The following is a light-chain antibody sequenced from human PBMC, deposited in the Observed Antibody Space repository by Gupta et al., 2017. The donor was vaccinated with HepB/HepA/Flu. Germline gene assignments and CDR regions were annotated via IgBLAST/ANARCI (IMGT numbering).Light chain of an antibody. V-gene: IGKV3-11*01. CDR1: QSVTNY. CDR2: DAT. Sequence: IVLTQSLATLSLSPGTIATLSCRASQSVTNYLACYQQKPGEAPRLLIYDATNRASGIPARFSGRGSGTYFTLTISSLEPEDFAVYYCQQRYNYLTVGGGTKVEIK. CDR3: QQRYNYLT. J-gene: IGKJ4*01.